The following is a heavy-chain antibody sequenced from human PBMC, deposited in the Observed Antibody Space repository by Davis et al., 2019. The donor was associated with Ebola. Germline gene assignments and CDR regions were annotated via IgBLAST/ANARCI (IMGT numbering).Heavy chain of an antibody. D-gene: IGHD1-26*01. CDR1: GFTFSSYG. J-gene: IGHJ4*02. CDR2: IWYDGSNK. CDR3: ARVGVGAKIDY. Sequence: GGSLRLSCAASGFTFSSYGMHWVRQAPGKGLEWVAVIWYDGSNKYYADPVKGRFTISRDNSKNTLYLQMNSLRAEDTAVYYCARVGVGAKIDYWGQGTLVTVSS. V-gene: IGHV3-33*01.